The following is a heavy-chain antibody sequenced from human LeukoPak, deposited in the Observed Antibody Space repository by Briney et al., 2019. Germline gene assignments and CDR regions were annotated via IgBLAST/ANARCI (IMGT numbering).Heavy chain of an antibody. V-gene: IGHV1-69*06. CDR2: IIPIFGTA. J-gene: IGHJ6*03. CDR1: GYTFTSYG. D-gene: IGHD3-3*01. CDR3: ARTPDYDFWSGYYNDYYYYYMDV. Sequence: GASVKVSCKASGYTFTSYGISWVRQAPGQGLEWMGGIIPIFGTANYAQKFQGRVTITADKSTSTAYMELSSLRSEDTAVYYCARTPDYDFWSGYYNDYYYYYMDVWGKGTTVTVSS.